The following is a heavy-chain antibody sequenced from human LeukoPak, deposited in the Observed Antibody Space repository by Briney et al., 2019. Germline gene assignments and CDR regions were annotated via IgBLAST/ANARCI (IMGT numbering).Heavy chain of an antibody. D-gene: IGHD3-9*01. CDR3: ARGWLALYYYYYGMDV. CDR2: IKQDGSEK. V-gene: IGHV3-7*01. Sequence: GSLRLSCAASGFTFSSYWMSWVRQAPGKGLEWVANIKQDGSEKYYVDSVKGRFTISGDNAKNSLYLQMNSLRAEDTAVYYCARGWLALYYYYYGMDVWGQGTTVTVSS. CDR1: GFTFSSYW. J-gene: IGHJ6*02.